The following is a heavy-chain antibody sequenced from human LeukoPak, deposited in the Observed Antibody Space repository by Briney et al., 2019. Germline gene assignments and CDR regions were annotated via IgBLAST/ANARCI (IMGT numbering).Heavy chain of an antibody. V-gene: IGHV4-61*02. Sequence: PSQTLSLTCTVSAGSINSGDYHWRWIRQPAGKGLEWIGRIYSPGTNYNYNPPLKSRVTISIDTSKNQFSLKLTSVTAADTAVYYCARGIGTSYDSSRDAFDIWGQGTMVTVSS. CDR2: IYSPGTN. CDR3: ARGIGTSYDSSRDAFDI. D-gene: IGHD3-22*01. CDR1: AGSINSGDYH. J-gene: IGHJ3*02.